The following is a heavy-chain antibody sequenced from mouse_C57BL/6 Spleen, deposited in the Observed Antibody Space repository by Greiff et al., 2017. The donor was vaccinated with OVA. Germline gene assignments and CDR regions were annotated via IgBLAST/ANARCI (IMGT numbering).Heavy chain of an antibody. V-gene: IGHV1-39*01. Sequence: VQLQQSGPELVKPGASVKISCNASGYSFTDYNMNWVKQSNGKSLEWIGVINPNYGPTSYNQKFKSKATLTVDQSSSTAYMQLNSLTSEDAAVYYWARAPPYDYDGGRDYWGQGTSVTVSS. CDR2: INPNYGPT. CDR3: ARAPPYDYDGGRDY. CDR1: GYSFTDYN. D-gene: IGHD2-4*01. J-gene: IGHJ4*01.